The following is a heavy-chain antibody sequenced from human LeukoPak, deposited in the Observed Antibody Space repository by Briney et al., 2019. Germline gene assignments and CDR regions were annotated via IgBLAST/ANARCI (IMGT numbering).Heavy chain of an antibody. CDR1: GYTFTYRY. J-gene: IGHJ3*02. D-gene: IGHD4-17*01. CDR3: ARYGDDDAFDI. Sequence: GASVKVSCKASGYTFTYRYLHWVRQAPGQALEWMGWITPFNGNTNYVQKFQDRVTITRDTSMRTAYMELSSLRSEDTAMYYCARYGDDDAFDIWGQGTMVTVSS. CDR2: ITPFNGNT. V-gene: IGHV1-45*02.